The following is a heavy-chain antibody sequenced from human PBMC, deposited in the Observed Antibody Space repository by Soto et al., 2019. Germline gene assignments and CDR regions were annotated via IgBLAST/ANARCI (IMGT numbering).Heavy chain of an antibody. Sequence: SLRLSCAASGFTFSSYGMHWVRQAPGKGLEWVAVISYDGSNKYYADSVKGRFTISRDNSKNTLYLQMNSLRAEDTAVYYCAGYCSGGSCYLDGGFDPWGQGTLVTVS. CDR3: AGYCSGGSCYLDGGFDP. J-gene: IGHJ5*02. D-gene: IGHD2-15*01. V-gene: IGHV3-30*03. CDR1: GFTFSSYG. CDR2: ISYDGSNK.